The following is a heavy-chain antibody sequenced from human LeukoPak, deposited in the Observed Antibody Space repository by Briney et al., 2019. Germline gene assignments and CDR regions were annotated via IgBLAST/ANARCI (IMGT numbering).Heavy chain of an antibody. CDR2: ISYNGSNK. J-gene: IGHJ4*02. Sequence: GGSLRLSCAASGFTFSSYGTHWVRQAPGKGLEWVAVISYNGSNKYYADSVKGRFTISRDNSKNTLYLQMNSLRAEDTAVYYCAKDSTAMFEEYYFDYWGQGTLVTVSS. CDR1: GFTFSSYG. D-gene: IGHD5-18*01. V-gene: IGHV3-30*18. CDR3: AKDSTAMFEEYYFDY.